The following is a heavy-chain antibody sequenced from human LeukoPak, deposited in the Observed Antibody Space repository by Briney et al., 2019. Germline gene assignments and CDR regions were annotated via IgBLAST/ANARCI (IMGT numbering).Heavy chain of an antibody. CDR3: ARHLGYDGYPLDY. V-gene: IGHV4-59*08. J-gene: IGHJ4*02. D-gene: IGHD5-12*01. CDR2: IRHPGNT. Sequence: SETLSLTCTVSGGSISSSFWSWFRQPPGKGLEWIAYIRHPGNTNYNPSLKSRVTISVDTSKNQISLRLSSVTAADTAVYYCARHLGYDGYPLDYWGQGTLVTVSS. CDR1: GGSISSSF.